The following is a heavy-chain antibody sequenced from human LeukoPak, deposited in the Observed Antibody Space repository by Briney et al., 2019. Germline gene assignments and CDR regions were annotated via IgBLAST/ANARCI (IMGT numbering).Heavy chain of an antibody. J-gene: IGHJ6*02. Sequence: SETLSLTCTVSGGSISSYYWSWIRQPAGKGLEWIGRIYTSGSTNYNPSLKSRVTMSVDTSKNQFPLKLSSVTAADTAVYYCARENIVLMVYANYGMDVWGQGTTVTVSS. V-gene: IGHV4-4*07. D-gene: IGHD2-8*01. CDR2: IYTSGST. CDR3: ARENIVLMVYANYGMDV. CDR1: GGSISSYY.